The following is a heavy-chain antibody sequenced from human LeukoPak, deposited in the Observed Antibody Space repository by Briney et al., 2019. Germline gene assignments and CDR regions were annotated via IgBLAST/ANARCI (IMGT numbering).Heavy chain of an antibody. Sequence: SETLSLTCAVYGRSFSGYYWSWIRQPPGKGLEWIGEINHSGSTDYNPSLKGRVTISVDTSKNQFSLKLSSVTAADTAVYYCARGSHGVAATDTAFDYWGQGTLVAVPS. J-gene: IGHJ4*02. D-gene: IGHD6-25*01. CDR3: ARGSHGVAATDTAFDY. CDR2: INHSGST. V-gene: IGHV4-34*01. CDR1: GRSFSGYY.